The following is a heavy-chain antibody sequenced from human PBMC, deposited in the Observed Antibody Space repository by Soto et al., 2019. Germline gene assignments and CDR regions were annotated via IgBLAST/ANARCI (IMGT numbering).Heavy chain of an antibody. CDR2: ISSSSSYI. Sequence: GGSLRLSCAASGFTFSSYSMNWVRQAPGKGLEWVSSISSSSSYIYYADSVKGRFTISRDNAKNSLYLQMNSLRAEDTAVYYCASGYCSSTSCPRGDAFDIWGQGTMVTVSS. CDR1: GFTFSSYS. V-gene: IGHV3-21*01. J-gene: IGHJ3*02. D-gene: IGHD2-2*03. CDR3: ASGYCSSTSCPRGDAFDI.